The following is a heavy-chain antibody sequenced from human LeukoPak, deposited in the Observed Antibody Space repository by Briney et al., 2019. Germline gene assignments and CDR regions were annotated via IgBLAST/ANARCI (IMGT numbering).Heavy chain of an antibody. CDR2: FDPEDGET. J-gene: IGHJ4*02. CDR3: ATALRDSSGYYYYFDY. Sequence: RASVKVSCKVSGYTLTELSMHWVRQAPGKGLEWMGGFDPEDGETTYAQKFQGRVTMTEDTSTDTAYMELSSLRSEDTAVYYCATALRDSSGYYYYFDYWGQGTLVTVSS. D-gene: IGHD3-22*01. V-gene: IGHV1-24*01. CDR1: GYTLTELS.